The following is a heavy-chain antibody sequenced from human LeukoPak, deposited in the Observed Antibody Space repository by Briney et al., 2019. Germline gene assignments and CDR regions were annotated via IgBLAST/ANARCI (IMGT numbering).Heavy chain of an antibody. V-gene: IGHV3-33*03. Sequence: PGRSLRLSCAASGFTFSSYGMHWVRQAPGKGLEWVAVIWYDGSNKYYADSVKGRFTISRDNAKNSLYLQMNSLRAEDTALYYCAANSGSIDYWGQGTLVTVSS. CDR2: IWYDGSNK. CDR3: AANSGSIDY. J-gene: IGHJ4*02. CDR1: GFTFSSYG. D-gene: IGHD3-10*01.